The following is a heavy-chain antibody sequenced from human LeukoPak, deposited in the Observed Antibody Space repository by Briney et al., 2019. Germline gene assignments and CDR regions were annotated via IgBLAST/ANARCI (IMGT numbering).Heavy chain of an antibody. CDR3: ARDLGYYYGSGNSSWFDP. D-gene: IGHD3-10*01. Sequence: GASVKVSCKASGYTSSNYEISWVRQAPGQGLEWMGCISAYNGNTNYAQKFQDRVTMTTDTSTSTAYMELSRLRSDDTAVYYCARDLGYYYGSGNSSWFDPWGQGTLVTVSS. V-gene: IGHV1-18*01. CDR2: ISAYNGNT. CDR1: GYTSSNYE. J-gene: IGHJ5*02.